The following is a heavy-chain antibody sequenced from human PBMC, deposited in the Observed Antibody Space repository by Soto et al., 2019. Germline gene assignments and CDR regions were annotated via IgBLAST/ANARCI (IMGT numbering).Heavy chain of an antibody. CDR1: GGSFSGYY. D-gene: IGHD2-8*02. V-gene: IGHV4-34*01. J-gene: IGHJ4*02. CDR2: INHSGRT. Sequence: QVQLQQWGAGLLKPSETLSLTCAVYGGSFSGYYWTWIRQPPGTGLEWIGEINHSGRTNYNPSLKSRVIISVDTSKNQFSLKLTSVTAADPAVYYCARDKITGLFDYWGQGTLVTVSS. CDR3: ARDKITGLFDY.